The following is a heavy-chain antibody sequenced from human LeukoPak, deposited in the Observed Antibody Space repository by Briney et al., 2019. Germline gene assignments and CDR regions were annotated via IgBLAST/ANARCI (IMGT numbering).Heavy chain of an antibody. D-gene: IGHD6-13*01. CDR1: GFTFSSYA. V-gene: IGHV3-23*01. J-gene: IGHJ4*02. CDR2: ISGSGGST. CDR3: AKVHSRSWYLFLGY. Sequence: GGSLRVSCAASGFTFSSYAMSWVRQAPGKGLEWVSAISGSGGSTYYADSVKGRFTISRDNSKNTLYLQMNSLRAEDTAVYYCAKVHSRSWYLFLGYWGQGTLVTVSS.